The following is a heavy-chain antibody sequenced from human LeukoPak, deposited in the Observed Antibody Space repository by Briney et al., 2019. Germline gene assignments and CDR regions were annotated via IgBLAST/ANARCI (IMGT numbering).Heavy chain of an antibody. CDR3: ARSNPGDYTLHLIDS. CDR2: ISHDGNNK. Sequence: PGGSLRLSCAASGFTFSSYAMSWVRQAPGKGLEWVAVISHDGNNKYYADSVKGRFSISRDNSRSTLYLQMNSLRPEDTAVYYCARSNPGDYTLHLIDSWGQGTLVTVSS. J-gene: IGHJ4*02. D-gene: IGHD3-3*01. V-gene: IGHV3-30*03. CDR1: GFTFSSYA.